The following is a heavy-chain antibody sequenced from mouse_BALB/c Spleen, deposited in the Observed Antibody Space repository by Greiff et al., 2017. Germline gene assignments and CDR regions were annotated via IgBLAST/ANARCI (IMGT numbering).Heavy chain of an antibody. Sequence: QGQLQQSGAELVRPGTSVKVSCKASGYAFTNYLIEWVKQRPGQGLEWIGVINPGSGGTNYNEKFKGKATLTADKSSSTAYMQLSSLTSDDSAVYFCARGGYYGFAYWGQGTLVTVSA. CDR1: GYAFTNYL. CDR3: ARGGYYGFAY. D-gene: IGHD1-1*01. CDR2: INPGSGGT. V-gene: IGHV1-54*01. J-gene: IGHJ3*01.